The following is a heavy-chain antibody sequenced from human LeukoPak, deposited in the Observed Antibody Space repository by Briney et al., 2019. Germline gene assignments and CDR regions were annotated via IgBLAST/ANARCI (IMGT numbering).Heavy chain of an antibody. Sequence: ASVKVSCKASGYTFTSYYLHWVRQAPGQGLEWMGIINHSGGDTSYAQKFQGRLTMTSDTSTNTVYMVLTSLRSEDTAVYYCAREVMDNLRFDYWGQGTLVTVSS. CDR1: GYTFTSYY. J-gene: IGHJ4*02. V-gene: IGHV1-46*01. CDR2: INHSGGDT. D-gene: IGHD1-14*01. CDR3: AREVMDNLRFDY.